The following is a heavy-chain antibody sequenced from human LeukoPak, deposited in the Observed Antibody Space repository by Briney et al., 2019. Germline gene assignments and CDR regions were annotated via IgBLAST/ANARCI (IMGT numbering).Heavy chain of an antibody. CDR2: IKQDGSEK. CDR3: ARGSSGWYVPNY. V-gene: IGHV3-7*01. Sequence: GGSLRLSCAASGFTFSSYCMSWVRQAPGKGLEWVANIKQDGSEKYYADSVKGRFTISRDNAKNSLYLQMNSLRAEDTAVYYCARGSSGWYVPNYWGEGALVTVPS. CDR1: GFTFSSYC. D-gene: IGHD6-19*01. J-gene: IGHJ4*02.